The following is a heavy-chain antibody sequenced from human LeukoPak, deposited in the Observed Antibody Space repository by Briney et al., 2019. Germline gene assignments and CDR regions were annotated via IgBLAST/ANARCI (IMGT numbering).Heavy chain of an antibody. D-gene: IGHD3-10*01. J-gene: IGHJ3*02. CDR3: AREGVTMVRRAFDI. V-gene: IGHV3-66*01. Sequence: GGSLRLSCAASGFTVSSNYMSWVRQAPGKGLKWVSVIYSGGSTYYADSVKGRFTISRDNSKNTLYLQMNSLRAEDTAVYYCAREGVTMVRRAFDIWGQGTMVTVSS. CDR2: IYSGGST. CDR1: GFTVSSNY.